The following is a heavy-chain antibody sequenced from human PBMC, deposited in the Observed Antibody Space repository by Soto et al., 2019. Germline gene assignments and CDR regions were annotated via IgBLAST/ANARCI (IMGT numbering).Heavy chain of an antibody. D-gene: IGHD6-13*01. CDR1: GFTFSSYA. Sequence: GGSLRLSCAASGFTFSSYAMSWVRQAPGKGLEWVSAISGSGGSTYYADSVKGRFTISRDNSKNTLYLQMNSLRAEDTAVYYCAKGRPVAAAAGNWFDPWGQGTLVTVSS. CDR2: ISGSGGST. J-gene: IGHJ5*02. V-gene: IGHV3-23*01. CDR3: AKGRPVAAAAGNWFDP.